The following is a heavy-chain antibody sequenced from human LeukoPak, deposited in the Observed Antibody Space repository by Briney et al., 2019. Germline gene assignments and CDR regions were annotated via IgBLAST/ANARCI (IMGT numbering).Heavy chain of an antibody. CDR3: ATVWPRLNSAYDAQFDY. J-gene: IGHJ4*02. D-gene: IGHD5-12*01. CDR1: GYTLSDLS. V-gene: IGHV1-24*01. Sequence: GASVKVSCKVSGYTLSDLSIHWVRQAPGKGPEWIGGSDPEDGEPVYRQKLEGRVTMTEDTSTDTAYMELSSLRSEDTAVYYCATVWPRLNSAYDAQFDYWGQGTLVTVSS. CDR2: SDPEDGEP.